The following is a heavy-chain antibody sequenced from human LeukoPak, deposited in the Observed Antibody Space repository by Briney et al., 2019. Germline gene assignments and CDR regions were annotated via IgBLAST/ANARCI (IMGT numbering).Heavy chain of an antibody. J-gene: IGHJ5*02. CDR3: ARAMRWTSGPVELGWFDR. Sequence: SETLSLACNFSGDSFSDYYWTWIRRPPGGRLEWIGHVYFRGTTKYNPSLKNRVSISVDTSKNQVYLTLSSVTPADTAVYYCARAMRWTSGPVELGWFDRWGQGTRVTVSS. D-gene: IGHD1-1*01. CDR2: VYFRGTT. CDR1: GDSFSDYY. V-gene: IGHV4-59*01.